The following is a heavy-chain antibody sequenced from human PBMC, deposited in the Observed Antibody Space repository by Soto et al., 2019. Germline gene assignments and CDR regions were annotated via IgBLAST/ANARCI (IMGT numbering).Heavy chain of an antibody. CDR3: ARDECRDSSGWYFFYYGMHV. Sequence: ASVKVSCKASGYTFTGYYMHWVRQAPGQGLEWMGWINPNSGGTNYAQKFQGRVTMTRDTSISTAYMELSRLRSDDTAVYYCARDECRDSSGWYFFYYGMHVWGQGTTVTVYS. CDR2: INPNSGGT. D-gene: IGHD6-19*01. CDR1: GYTFTGYY. J-gene: IGHJ6*01. V-gene: IGHV1-2*02.